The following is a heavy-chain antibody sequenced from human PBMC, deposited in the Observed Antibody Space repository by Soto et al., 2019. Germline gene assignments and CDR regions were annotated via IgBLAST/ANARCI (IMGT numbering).Heavy chain of an antibody. V-gene: IGHV4-30-4*01. Sequence: KTSETLSLTCTVSGGSISSGDAYWSWIRQPPGKGLEWIGYIYYSGSTYYNPSLKSRVTISVDTSKNQFSLRLSSVTAADTAVYYCARSNRNYDNYYYYGLDVWGQGTTVTVSS. CDR2: IYYSGST. CDR3: ARSNRNYDNYYYYGLDV. CDR1: GGSISSGDAY. J-gene: IGHJ6*02. D-gene: IGHD1-7*01.